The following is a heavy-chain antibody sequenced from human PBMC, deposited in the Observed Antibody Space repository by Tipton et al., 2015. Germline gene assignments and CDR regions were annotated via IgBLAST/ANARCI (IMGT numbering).Heavy chain of an antibody. J-gene: IGHJ6*02. CDR1: GYSISSGYY. V-gene: IGHV4-38-2*02. CDR2: IYHSGST. Sequence: TLSLTCAVSGYSISSGYYWGWIRQPPGKGLEWIGNIYHSGSTYYNPSLKSRITISLNTSKNQFSLKMSSVTAADTAVYFCARDLEHGMDVWGQGTTVTVSS. CDR3: ARDLEHGMDV.